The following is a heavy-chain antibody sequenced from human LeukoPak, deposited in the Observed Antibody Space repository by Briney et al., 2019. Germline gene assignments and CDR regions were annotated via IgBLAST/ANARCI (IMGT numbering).Heavy chain of an antibody. CDR1: GYTFTDYY. Sequence: ASVKVSCKASGYTFTDYYMHWVRQAPGQGLEWMGWINPNSGGTNYAQKFRGRVTMTSDTSISTAYMELSRLRSDDTAVYYCARPSHGVGPTDFDYWGQGILVTVSS. CDR2: INPNSGGT. J-gene: IGHJ4*02. D-gene: IGHD1-26*01. V-gene: IGHV1-2*02. CDR3: ARPSHGVGPTDFDY.